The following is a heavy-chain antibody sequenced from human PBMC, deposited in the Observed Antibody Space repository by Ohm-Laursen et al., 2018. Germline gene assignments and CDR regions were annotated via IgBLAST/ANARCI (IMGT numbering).Heavy chain of an antibody. D-gene: IGHD1-26*01. Sequence: SLRLSCAASGFTFSTNWMNWVRQAPGKGLEWVANIKEDGSAKYYVDSVKGRFTISRDNAKNSLYLQMNSLRAEDTAVYYCFSGPSWEIWGQGTVVTVSS. V-gene: IGHV3-7*01. CDR2: IKEDGSAK. CDR3: FSGPSWEI. CDR1: GFTFSTNW. J-gene: IGHJ3*02.